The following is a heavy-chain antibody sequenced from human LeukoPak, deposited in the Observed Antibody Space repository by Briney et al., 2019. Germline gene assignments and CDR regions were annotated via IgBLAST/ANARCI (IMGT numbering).Heavy chain of an antibody. V-gene: IGHV3-23*01. D-gene: IGHD3-10*01. CDR3: ASPNYYGSGPSDL. J-gene: IGHJ2*01. CDR1: GFTFSSYA. CDR2: ISGSGGST. Sequence: GGSLRLSCAASGFTFSSYAMSWVRQAPGKGLEWVSAISGSGGSTYYADSVKGRFTISRDNSKSTLYLQMNTLGGEDTAVYYCASPNYYGSGPSDLWGRGTLVTVSS.